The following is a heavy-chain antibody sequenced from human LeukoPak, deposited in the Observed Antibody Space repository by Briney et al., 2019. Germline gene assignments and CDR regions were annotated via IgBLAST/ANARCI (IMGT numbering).Heavy chain of an antibody. D-gene: IGHD2-15*01. J-gene: IGHJ4*02. CDR1: GGSISSGDYY. CDR2: IYYSGST. V-gene: IGHV4-30-4*01. Sequence: PSETLSLTCAVSGGSISSGDYYWSWIRQPPGKGLEWIGYIYYSGSTYYNPSLKSRVTISVDTSKNQFSLKLSSVTAADTAVYYCARVRCSGGSCYLLDYWGQGTLVTVSS. CDR3: ARVRCSGGSCYLLDY.